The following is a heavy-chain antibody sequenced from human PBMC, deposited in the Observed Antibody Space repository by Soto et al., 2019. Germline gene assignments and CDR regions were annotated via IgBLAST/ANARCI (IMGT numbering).Heavy chain of an antibody. D-gene: IGHD3-9*01. J-gene: IGHJ4*01. CDR1: GFSFSSAW. CDR3: TTDSYFTRILVRFDL. V-gene: IGHV3-15*07. Sequence: PGGSLRLSCAASGFSFSSAWINWVRQAPGKGQEWVGRIKSKSDGGTTDFAAPVKGRFAISRDDSKDIVHMQMDSLKTEDTCVYYCTTDSYFTRILVRFDLWGHGTLVTVSS. CDR2: IKSKSDGGTT.